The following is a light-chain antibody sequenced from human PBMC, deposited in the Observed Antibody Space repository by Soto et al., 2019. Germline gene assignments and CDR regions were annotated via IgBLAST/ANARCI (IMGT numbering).Light chain of an antibody. Sequence: QSALTQPPSASGSPGQSVTISCTGTSSDVGGYNSVSWYQQHPGKAPKFMSYEVSKRSSGVPDRFSGSKSGNTASLTVSGLQDEDEADYYCSSYAGSNNPVIFGGGTKLTVL. CDR1: SSDVGGYNS. J-gene: IGLJ2*01. V-gene: IGLV2-8*01. CDR2: EVS. CDR3: SSYAGSNNPVI.